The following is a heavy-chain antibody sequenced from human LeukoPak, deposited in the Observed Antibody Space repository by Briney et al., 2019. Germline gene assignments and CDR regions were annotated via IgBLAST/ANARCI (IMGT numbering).Heavy chain of an antibody. J-gene: IGHJ4*02. CDR1: GYHFRDYY. CDR2: INPKTGVT. V-gene: IGHV1-2*02. Sequence: ASVKVSRKASGYHFRDYYMFWIRQAPGQGLEWVGWINPKTGVTSYAQKFQGRVTVTTDTSISTLYMELNSLRSDDTAVYYCARDHVSGRDDRNFDYWGQGALVTVSS. D-gene: IGHD3-10*01. CDR3: ARDHVSGRDDRNFDY.